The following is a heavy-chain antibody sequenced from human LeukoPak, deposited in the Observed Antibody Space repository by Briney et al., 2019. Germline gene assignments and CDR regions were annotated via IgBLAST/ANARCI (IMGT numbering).Heavy chain of an antibody. D-gene: IGHD6-13*01. V-gene: IGHV4-59*01. CDR3: ARSHSSSWYFGAFDI. J-gene: IGHJ3*02. CDR2: IYYSGST. Sequence: SETLSLTCTVSGGSISSCYWSWIRQPPGKGLEWLGYIYYSGSTNYKPSLKSRVTISVDTSKNQFSLKLSSVTAADTAVYYCARSHSSSWYFGAFDIWGQGTMVTVSS. CDR1: GGSISSCY.